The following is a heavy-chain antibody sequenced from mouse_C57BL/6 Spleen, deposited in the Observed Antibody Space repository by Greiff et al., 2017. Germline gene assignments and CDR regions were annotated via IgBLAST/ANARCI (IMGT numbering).Heavy chain of an antibody. J-gene: IGHJ4*01. CDR3: AREGGGVVAPYAMDY. D-gene: IGHD1-1*01. V-gene: IGHV1-52*01. CDR1: GYTFTSYW. Sequence: QVQLQQPGAELVRPGSSVKLSCKASGYTFTSYWMHWVKQRPIQGLEWIGNIDPSDSETHYNQKFKDKATLTVDKSASTAYMQLSSLTSEDSAVYYGAREGGGVVAPYAMDYGGQGTSVTVSS. CDR2: IDPSDSET.